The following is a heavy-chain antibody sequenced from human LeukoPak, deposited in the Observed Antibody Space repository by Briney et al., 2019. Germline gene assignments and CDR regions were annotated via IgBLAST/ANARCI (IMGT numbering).Heavy chain of an antibody. Sequence: GGSLRLSCAASGFTFNSYAMSWVSQAPGKGLEWVSGFSSNGGSTYYAYSVKGRFTISRDNSKNTLYLQMNSLRADDTAVYYCAKGRSPGYSSISSGMDVWGQGTTVTVSS. J-gene: IGHJ6*02. CDR3: AKGRSPGYSSISSGMDV. D-gene: IGHD6-19*01. CDR2: FSSNGGST. V-gene: IGHV3-23*01. CDR1: GFTFNSYA.